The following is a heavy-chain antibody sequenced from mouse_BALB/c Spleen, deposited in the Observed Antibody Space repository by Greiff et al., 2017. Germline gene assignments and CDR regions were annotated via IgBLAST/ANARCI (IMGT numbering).Heavy chain of an antibody. J-gene: IGHJ3*01. V-gene: IGHV2-9*02. D-gene: IGHD1-1*01. Sequence: QVQLKESGPGLVAPSQSLSITCTVSGFSLTSYGVHGVRQPPGKGLEWLGVIWAGGSTNYNSALMSRLSISKDNSKSQVFLKMNSLQTDDTAMYYCARDRGYYGSTAYWGQGTLVTVSA. CDR2: IWAGGST. CDR1: GFSLTSYG. CDR3: ARDRGYYGSTAY.